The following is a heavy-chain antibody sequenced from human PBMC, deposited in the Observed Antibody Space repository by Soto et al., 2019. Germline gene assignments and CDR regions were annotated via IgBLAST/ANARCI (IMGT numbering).Heavy chain of an antibody. CDR2: ISWNSNTI. Sequence: PGGSLRLSCAASGFRFDNYAMHWVRQAPGKGLEWVSGISWNSNTIAYADSVKGRFTISRENAKNSLYLQMNSLRAEDTAFYYCAKDTGPNWGQGTLVTVSS. J-gene: IGHJ4*02. CDR1: GFRFDNYA. V-gene: IGHV3-9*01. CDR3: AKDTGPN.